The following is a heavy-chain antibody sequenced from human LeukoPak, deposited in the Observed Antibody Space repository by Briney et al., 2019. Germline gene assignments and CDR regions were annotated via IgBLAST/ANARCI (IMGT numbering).Heavy chain of an antibody. CDR1: GFTFSSYS. V-gene: IGHV3-21*01. D-gene: IGHD6-25*01. CDR2: ISSSSYI. Sequence: GGSLRLSCAASGFTFSSYSMNWVRQAPGKGLEWVSSISSSSYIYYADSVKGRFTISRDNAKNSLYLQMNSLRAEDTAVYYCARATRRQKPFDYWGQGTLVTVSS. J-gene: IGHJ4*02. CDR3: ARATRRQKPFDY.